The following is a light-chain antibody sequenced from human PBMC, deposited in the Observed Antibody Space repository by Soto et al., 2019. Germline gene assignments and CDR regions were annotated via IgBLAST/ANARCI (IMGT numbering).Light chain of an antibody. Sequence: GDRVTITCRATQNVNKWLAWYRQKPGKAPNLLIYEASKLENGVPSRFGGSGSGTEFTLTISSLQPDDFATYYCQQYNRYSWTFGQGTKVDIK. V-gene: IGKV1-5*03. J-gene: IGKJ1*01. CDR3: QQYNRYSWT. CDR2: EAS. CDR1: QNVNKW.